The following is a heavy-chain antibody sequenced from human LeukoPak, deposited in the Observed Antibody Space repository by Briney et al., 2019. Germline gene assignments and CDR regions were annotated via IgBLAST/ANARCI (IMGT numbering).Heavy chain of an antibody. V-gene: IGHV1-18*01. CDR2: ISAYNGNT. D-gene: IGHD3-22*01. CDR3: ASYNYYDSSGYYAFDI. CDR1: GYTFTSYG. J-gene: IGHJ3*02. Sequence: ASVKVSCKASGYTFTSYGISWVRQAPGQGLEWMGWISAYNGNTNYAQKLQGRVTMTTDTSTSTAYMELRSLRSDDTAVYYCASYNYYDSSGYYAFDIWAKGQWSPSLQ.